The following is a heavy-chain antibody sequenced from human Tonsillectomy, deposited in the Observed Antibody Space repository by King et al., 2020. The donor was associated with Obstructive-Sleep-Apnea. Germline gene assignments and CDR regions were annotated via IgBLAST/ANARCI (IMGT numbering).Heavy chain of an antibody. CDR1: GGSIRSYY. CDR3: ARRIVGATGWFDP. J-gene: IGHJ5*02. V-gene: IGHV4-59*08. D-gene: IGHD1-26*01. CDR2: IYYSGST. Sequence: VQLQESGPGLVKPSETLSLTCTVSGGSIRSYYWSWIRQPPGKGLEWIGYIYYSGSTNYNPSLKSRVTISGDTAKNQLSLKVSSVTAADTAVYFCARRIVGATGWFDPWGQGTLVTVSS.